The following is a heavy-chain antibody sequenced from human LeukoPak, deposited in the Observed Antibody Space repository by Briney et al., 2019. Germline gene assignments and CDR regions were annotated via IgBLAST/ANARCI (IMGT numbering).Heavy chain of an antibody. J-gene: IGHJ6*02. CDR2: IDHSGST. V-gene: IGHV4-34*01. D-gene: IGHD2-2*01. CDR1: GGSFSGYY. Sequence: SETLSLTCAVYGGSFSGYYWSWIRQPPGKGLEWIGEIDHSGSTNYNPSLKSRVTISVDTSKNQFSLKLSPVTAADTAVYYCARRGPYQLPPYYYYGMDVWGQGTTVTVSS. CDR3: ARRGPYQLPPYYYYGMDV.